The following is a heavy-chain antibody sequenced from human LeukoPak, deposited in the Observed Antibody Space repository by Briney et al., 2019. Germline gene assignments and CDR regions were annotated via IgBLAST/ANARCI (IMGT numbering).Heavy chain of an antibody. J-gene: IGHJ4*02. D-gene: IGHD4-17*01. Sequence: GASVKVSCNASGGTFSSYAISWVREAPGQGLEWMGGIIPIFGTANYAQKFQGRVTITADESTSTAYMELSSLRSEDTAVYYCARLMYGDYFDYWGQGTLVTVSS. V-gene: IGHV1-69*01. CDR1: GGTFSSYA. CDR2: IIPIFGTA. CDR3: ARLMYGDYFDY.